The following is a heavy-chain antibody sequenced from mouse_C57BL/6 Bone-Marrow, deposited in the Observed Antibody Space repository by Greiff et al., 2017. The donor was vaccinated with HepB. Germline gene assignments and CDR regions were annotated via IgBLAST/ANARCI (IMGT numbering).Heavy chain of an antibody. J-gene: IGHJ2*01. CDR3: ARSGYYLDY. V-gene: IGHV3-6*01. CDR2: ISYDGSN. CDR1: GYSITSGYY. D-gene: IGHD1-3*01. Sequence: SGPGLVKPSQSLSLTCSVTGYSITSGYYWNWIRQFPGNKLEWMGYISYDGSNNYNPSLKNRISITRDTSKNQFFLKLNSVTTEDTATYYCARSGYYLDYWGQGTTLTVSS.